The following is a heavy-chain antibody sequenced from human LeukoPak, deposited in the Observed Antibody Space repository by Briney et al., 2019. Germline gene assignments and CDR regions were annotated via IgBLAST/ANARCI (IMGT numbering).Heavy chain of an antibody. V-gene: IGHV3-7*05. J-gene: IGHJ5*02. CDR1: GFTFSSQW. D-gene: IGHD3-10*01. CDR3: VRGSSGTVVRGIAWAWFDP. CDR2: IKPDGGET. Sequence: GGPLRLSCAASGFTFSSQWMSWIRQTPGKGLDWVANIKPDGGETYYVDSVNGRFTISRDNAKNSLYLQMNSLRAEDTAVYYCVRGSSGTVVRGIAWAWFDPWGQGTLVTVSS.